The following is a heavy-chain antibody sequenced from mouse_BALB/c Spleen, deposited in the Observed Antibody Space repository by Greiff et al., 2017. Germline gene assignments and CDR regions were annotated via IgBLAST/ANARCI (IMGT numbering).Heavy chain of an antibody. CDR3: ARDGHYYGYGAMDY. Sequence: DVKLVESGGGLVQPGGSLKLSCAASGFTFSSYGMSWVRQTPDKRLELVATINSNGGSTYYPDSVKGRFTISRDNAKNTLYLQMSSLKSEDTAMYYCARDGHYYGYGAMDYWGQGTSVTVSS. J-gene: IGHJ4*01. V-gene: IGHV5-6-3*01. D-gene: IGHD1-2*01. CDR1: GFTFSSYG. CDR2: INSNGGST.